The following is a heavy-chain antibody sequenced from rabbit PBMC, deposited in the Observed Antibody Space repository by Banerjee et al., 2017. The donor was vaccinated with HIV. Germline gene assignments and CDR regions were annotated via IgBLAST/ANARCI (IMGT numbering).Heavy chain of an antibody. D-gene: IGHD3-1*01. CDR2: INTSSGNT. J-gene: IGHJ6*01. V-gene: IGHV1S45*01. CDR3: ARGGYGGDSGATGL. CDR1: GFDFSSNA. Sequence: QEQLEESGGDLVKPGASLTLTCTVSGFDFSSNAMCWVRQAPGKGLEWIACINTSSGNTVYATWAKGRFTISRTSSTTVALQMTSLTAADTATYFCARGGYGGDSGATGLWGPGTLVTVS.